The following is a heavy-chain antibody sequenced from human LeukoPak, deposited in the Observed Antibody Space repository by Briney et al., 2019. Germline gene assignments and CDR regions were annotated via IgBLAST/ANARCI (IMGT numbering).Heavy chain of an antibody. CDR2: IRGTSYGGTT. CDR1: GFTFSDYA. J-gene: IGHJ4*02. Sequence: PGGSLRLSCAASGFTFSDYAMSWFRQAPGKGLEWVALIRGTSYGGTTEYAASVKGRFTISRDDSKSIAYLQMNSLKTEDTAVYYCTRAGKPPYFDYWGQGTLVIVSS. V-gene: IGHV3-49*03. CDR3: TRAGKPPYFDY.